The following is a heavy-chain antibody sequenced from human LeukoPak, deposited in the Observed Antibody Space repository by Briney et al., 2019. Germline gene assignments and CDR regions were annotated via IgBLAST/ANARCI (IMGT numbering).Heavy chain of an antibody. CDR2: ISGSGGTT. Sequence: PGGSLRLSCAASGFTFGSYSMNWVRRAPGKGLEWVSAISGSGGTTFYADSVKGRFTISRDNANNTVYLRVNSLRAEDTALYYCAKGSCTGGNCRKDLEYWGQGTLVTVSS. V-gene: IGHV3-23*01. D-gene: IGHD2-15*01. CDR3: AKGSCTGGNCRKDLEY. CDR1: GFTFGSYS. J-gene: IGHJ4*02.